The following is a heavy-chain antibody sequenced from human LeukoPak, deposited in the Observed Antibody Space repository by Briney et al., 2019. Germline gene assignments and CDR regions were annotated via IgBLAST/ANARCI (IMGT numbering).Heavy chain of an antibody. CDR2: INPNSTGT. J-gene: IGHJ4*02. CDR3: ARDLGGAAVASEYYFDD. Sequence: ASVKLSSTASGYTFTGYHMHSVAQAPGQRLESMGWINPNSTGTTSPPKFQARVTTTRDTSISTAYMELNRLRSDETAVYYCARDLGGAAVASEYYFDDGGQGTLVTVSS. CDR1: GYTFTGYH. V-gene: IGHV1-2*02. D-gene: IGHD6-19*01.